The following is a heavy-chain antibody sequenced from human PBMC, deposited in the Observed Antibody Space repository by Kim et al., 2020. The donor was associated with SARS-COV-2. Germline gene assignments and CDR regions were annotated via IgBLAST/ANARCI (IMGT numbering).Heavy chain of an antibody. CDR2: IKQDGSEK. J-gene: IGHJ6*02. V-gene: IGHV3-7*03. Sequence: GGSLRLSCAASGFTFSSYWMSWVRQAPGKGLEWVANIKQDGSEKYYVDSVKGRFTISRDNAKNSLYLQMNSLRAEDTAVYYCARGPMVRGSPDYYYYGMDVWGQGTTVTVSS. CDR3: ARGPMVRGSPDYYYYGMDV. CDR1: GFTFSSYW. D-gene: IGHD3-10*01.